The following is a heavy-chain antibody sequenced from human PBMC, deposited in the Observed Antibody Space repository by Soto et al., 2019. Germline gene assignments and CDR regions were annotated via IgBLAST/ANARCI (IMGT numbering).Heavy chain of an antibody. CDR3: ARGVVWFGSNLLDP. D-gene: IGHD3-10*01. J-gene: IGHJ5*02. CDR2: INHSGTT. Sequence: QVQLQQWGAGLLKPSETLSLTCAVYGGSFSGYYWSWIRQPPGKGLEWIGEINHSGTTNYSPSLKSRVTISVDTSKNQFSLKLSSVTAADTAVYYCARGVVWFGSNLLDPWGQGTLVTVSS. CDR1: GGSFSGYY. V-gene: IGHV4-34*01.